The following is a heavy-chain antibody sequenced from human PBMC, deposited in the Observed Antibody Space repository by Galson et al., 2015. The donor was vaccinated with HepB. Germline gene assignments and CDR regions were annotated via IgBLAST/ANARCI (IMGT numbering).Heavy chain of an antibody. D-gene: IGHD3-16*01. CDR3: AKDWGLGV. CDR2: ISGSGSST. Sequence: SLRLSCAASGFPFFTYAMIWVRQAPGKGLEWVSTISGSGSSTYYADSVKGRFTISRDNSKNTLYLQMNSLRLEDTGLYYCAKDWGLGVWGQGTTVTVSS. V-gene: IGHV3-23*01. CDR1: GFPFFTYA. J-gene: IGHJ6*02.